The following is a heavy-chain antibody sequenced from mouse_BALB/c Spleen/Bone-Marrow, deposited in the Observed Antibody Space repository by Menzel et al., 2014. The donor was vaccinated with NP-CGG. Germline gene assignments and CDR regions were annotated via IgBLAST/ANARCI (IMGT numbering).Heavy chain of an antibody. CDR3: ARYYYGTRYYFDY. CDR1: GFNIKDTY. CDR2: IDPANGNT. J-gene: IGHJ2*01. D-gene: IGHD1-1*01. V-gene: IGHV14-3*02. Sequence: VQLQQSGAELVKPGASVKLSCTASGFNIKDTYMHWVKQRPEQGLEWIGRIDPANGNTKYDPKFQGKATITADTSSNTAYLQLHRLTAEDTAVYYSARYYYGTRYYFDYWGQGTTLTVSS.